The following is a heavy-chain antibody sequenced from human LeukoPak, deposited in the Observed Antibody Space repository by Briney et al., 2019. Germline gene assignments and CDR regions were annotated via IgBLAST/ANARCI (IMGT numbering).Heavy chain of an antibody. CDR3: AKYGSGI. CDR1: GFTFDDYA. CDR2: ISWNSGSI. D-gene: IGHD3-10*01. V-gene: IGHV3-9*03. J-gene: IGHJ4*02. Sequence: GGSLRLSCAASGFTFDDYAMHWVRQAPGKGLEWVSGISWNSGSIGYADSVKGRFTISRDNAKNSLYLQMNSLRAEDMALYYCAKYGSGIWGQGTLVTVSS.